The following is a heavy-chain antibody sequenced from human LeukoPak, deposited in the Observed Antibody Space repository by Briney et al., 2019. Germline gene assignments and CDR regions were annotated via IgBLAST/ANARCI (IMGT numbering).Heavy chain of an antibody. CDR1: GFTSSSYW. Sequence: PGGSLRLSCAASGFTSSSYWMSWVRQAPGKGLEWVANIKQDGSEKYYVDSVKGRFTISRDNAKNSLYLQMNSLRAEDTAVYYCARGPRYCSSTSCYWWFDPWGQGTLVTVSS. CDR3: ARGPRYCSSTSCYWWFDP. D-gene: IGHD2-2*01. CDR2: IKQDGSEK. J-gene: IGHJ5*02. V-gene: IGHV3-7*01.